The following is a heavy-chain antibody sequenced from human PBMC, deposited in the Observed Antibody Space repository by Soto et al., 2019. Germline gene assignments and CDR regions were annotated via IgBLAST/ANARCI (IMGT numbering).Heavy chain of an antibody. J-gene: IGHJ4*02. CDR3: ARTNVGAPEGYFDY. V-gene: IGHV4-34*01. Sequence: SETLSLTCAVSGGSINSYYWSWIRQPPGKGLEWIGEINHSGSTNYNPSLKSRVTISVDTSKNQFSLKLSSVTAADTAVYYCARTNVGAPEGYFDYWGQGTLVTVSS. CDR2: INHSGST. D-gene: IGHD1-26*01. CDR1: GGSINSYY.